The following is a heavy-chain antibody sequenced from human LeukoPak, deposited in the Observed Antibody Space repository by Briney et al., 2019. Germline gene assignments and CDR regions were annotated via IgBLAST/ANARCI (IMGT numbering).Heavy chain of an antibody. J-gene: IGHJ4*02. CDR2: IYYSGSS. D-gene: IGHD4-17*01. Sequence: PSQTLSLTCTVSGASVTSYSWNWIRQPPGKELEWFGCIYYSGSSKNNPSLKSRVAISIDTSKNQFSLQLSSVTAADTAVYYCARVLTDYGDSYYFDSWGPGTLVTVSS. V-gene: IGHV4-59*02. CDR1: GASVTSYS. CDR3: ARVLTDYGDSYYFDS.